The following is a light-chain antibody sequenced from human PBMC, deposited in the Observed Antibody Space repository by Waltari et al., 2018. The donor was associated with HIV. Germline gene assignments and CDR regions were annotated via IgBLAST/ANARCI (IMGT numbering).Light chain of an antibody. V-gene: IGLV2-8*01. CDR2: EVT. CDR3: SSYAGSNNVL. J-gene: IGLJ2*01. CDR1: SSDVGGYNS. Sequence: QSALTQPPSASGSPGQSVAISCTGTSSDVGGYNSVSWYQQHPGKAPKLMIYEVTKRPSGVPDRFSGPKSGNTASLTVSGLQAEDEADYYCSSYAGSNNVLFGGGTKLTVL.